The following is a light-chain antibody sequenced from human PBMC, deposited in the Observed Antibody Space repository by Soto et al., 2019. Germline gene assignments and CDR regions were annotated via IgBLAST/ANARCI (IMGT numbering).Light chain of an antibody. CDR1: QSVSSSY. V-gene: IGKV3-20*01. Sequence: EIVLTQSPGTLSLSPGERATLSCRASQSVSSSYLAWYQQKPGQAPRVLIYAASNRATGIPDRFSGSGSGTDFSLTISRLEPEDFAVYYCHQYDNTPEWTFGQGTKVDIK. J-gene: IGKJ1*01. CDR3: HQYDNTPEWT. CDR2: AAS.